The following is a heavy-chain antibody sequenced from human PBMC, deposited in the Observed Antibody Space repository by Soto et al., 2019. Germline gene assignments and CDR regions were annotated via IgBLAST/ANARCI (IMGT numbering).Heavy chain of an antibody. D-gene: IGHD6-6*01. V-gene: IGHV1-69*06. CDR3: SRARYSSSSWWFRP. Sequence: QAQRVQSGAEVKKPGSSVKVSCKASGGTFSSYAISWVRQAPGQGLEWMGGIIPIFGTANYAQKLQGRVTSTADKTKSTAYMELSSLRSEDTAVYYCSRARYSSSSWWFRPWGQGPLVTVSS. CDR2: IIPIFGTA. J-gene: IGHJ5*02. CDR1: GGTFSSYA.